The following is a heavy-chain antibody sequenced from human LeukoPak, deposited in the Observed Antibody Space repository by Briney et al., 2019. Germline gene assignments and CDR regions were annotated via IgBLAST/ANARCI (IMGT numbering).Heavy chain of an antibody. Sequence: GGSLRLSCAASGFTFSSYWMSWVRQAPGKGLEWVANIKQDGSEKYYVDSVKGRFTISRDNAKNSLYLQMNSLRAEDTAVYYCARGGGSSLDWYFDLWGRGTLVTVSS. CDR1: GFTFSSYW. J-gene: IGHJ2*01. CDR2: IKQDGSEK. D-gene: IGHD6-13*01. CDR3: ARGGGSSLDWYFDL. V-gene: IGHV3-7*01.